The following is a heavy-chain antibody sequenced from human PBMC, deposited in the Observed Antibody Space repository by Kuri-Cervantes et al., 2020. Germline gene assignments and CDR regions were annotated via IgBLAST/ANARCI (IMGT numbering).Heavy chain of an antibody. CDR3: ARGESIVATMGGDFDY. Sequence: ASVKVSCKASGYTFTSYGISWVRQAPGQGLEWMGWLNPDTGDTGSAQKFQGRVTMTRNTSISTAYMELSSLRSEDTAVYYCARGESIVATMGGDFDYWGQGTLVTVSS. CDR1: GYTFTSYG. D-gene: IGHD5-12*01. J-gene: IGHJ4*02. V-gene: IGHV1-8*02. CDR2: LNPDTGDT.